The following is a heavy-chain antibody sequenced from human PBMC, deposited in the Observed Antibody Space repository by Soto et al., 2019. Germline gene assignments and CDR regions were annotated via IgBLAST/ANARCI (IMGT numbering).Heavy chain of an antibody. V-gene: IGHV2-5*02. CDR1: GVSLTTAGVG. J-gene: IGHJ4*02. CDR3: AHSRNLITEDAQVGDFDY. D-gene: IGHD3-16*01. CDR2: IYWDDDE. Sequence: QINLKESGPTLVKPTQTLTLTCSFSGVSLTTAGVGVGWVRQSPGEALEWLALIYWDDDERYSPSLKTRLTITKDTSKNQVVLKTTNMAPVDTATYYCAHSRNLITEDAQVGDFDYWGQGTLVTVSS.